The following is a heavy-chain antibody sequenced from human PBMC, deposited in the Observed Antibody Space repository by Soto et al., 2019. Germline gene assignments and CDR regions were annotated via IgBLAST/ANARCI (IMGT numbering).Heavy chain of an antibody. Sequence: GASVKVPCKTSGYTFTAYQMHWVRQAPGQGLEWMGWINPNTGDTNSGQNFQGRVTMTRDTSLSTAYMELSGLRSDDSAVYYCARGDLYDSSNAFDIWGQGTMVTVSS. CDR1: GYTFTAYQ. V-gene: IGHV1-2*02. CDR3: ARGDLYDSSNAFDI. CDR2: INPNTGDT. D-gene: IGHD3-22*01. J-gene: IGHJ3*02.